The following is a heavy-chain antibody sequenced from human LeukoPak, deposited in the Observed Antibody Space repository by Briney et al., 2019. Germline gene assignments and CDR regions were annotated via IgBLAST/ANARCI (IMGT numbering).Heavy chain of an antibody. CDR3: VRDPANSGWAFDI. Sequence: GMSLRLSCAASDLMFSAAAMHWVRQAPGKGLEWVTMIWYDGSNKYYAESVKGRFTVSRDNSKNTLDLQMNNVRAEDTAVYYCVRDPANSGWAFDIWGQGTLVTVSS. CDR2: IWYDGSNK. J-gene: IGHJ3*02. V-gene: IGHV3-33*01. CDR1: DLMFSAAA. D-gene: IGHD3-22*01.